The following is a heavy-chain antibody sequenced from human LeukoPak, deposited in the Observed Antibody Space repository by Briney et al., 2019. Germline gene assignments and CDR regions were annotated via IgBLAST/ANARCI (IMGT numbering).Heavy chain of an antibody. CDR3: ARVRTDILTGYRIDY. CDR1: GFTFSSYS. CDR2: ISSSSSYI. V-gene: IGHV3-21*01. D-gene: IGHD3-9*01. J-gene: IGHJ4*02. Sequence: PGGSLRLSCAASGFTFSSYSMNWVRQAPGKGLEWVSSISSSSSYIYYADSVKGRFTISRDNAKNSLYLQMNSLRAEDTAVYYCARVRTDILTGYRIDYWGQGTLVTVSS.